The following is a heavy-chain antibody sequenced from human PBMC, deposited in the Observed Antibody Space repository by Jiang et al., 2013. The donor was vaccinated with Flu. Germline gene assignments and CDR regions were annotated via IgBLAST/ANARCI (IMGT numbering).Heavy chain of an antibody. CDR1: GYTFTSYG. Sequence: SGAEVKKPGASVKVSCKASGYTFTSYGISWVRQAPGQGLEWMGWISAYNGNTNYAQKLQGRVTMTTDTSTSTAYMELRSLRSDDTAVYYCARVQRGITIFGVVPDYWGQGTLVTVSS. D-gene: IGHD3-3*01. J-gene: IGHJ4*02. CDR3: ARVQRGITIFGVVPDY. CDR2: ISAYNGNT. V-gene: IGHV1-18*01.